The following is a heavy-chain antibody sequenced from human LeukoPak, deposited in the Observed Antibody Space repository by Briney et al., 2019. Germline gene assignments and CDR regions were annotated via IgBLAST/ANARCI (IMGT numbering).Heavy chain of an antibody. V-gene: IGHV3-21*01. CDR1: GFTFSSYS. CDR3: ARETPFGESFDY. J-gene: IGHJ4*02. CDR2: ISSSSSYI. D-gene: IGHD3-10*01. Sequence: GSLRLSCAASGFTFSSYSMNWVRQAPGKGLEWVSSISSSSSYIYYADSVKGRFTISRDNAKNSLYLQMNSLRAEDTAVYYCARETPFGESFDYWGQGTLVTVSS.